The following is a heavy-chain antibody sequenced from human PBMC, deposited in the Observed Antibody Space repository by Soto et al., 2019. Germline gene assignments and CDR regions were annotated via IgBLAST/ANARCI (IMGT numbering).Heavy chain of an antibody. J-gene: IGHJ4*02. Sequence: GGSLRLSCAASGFTFGASNLQWVRQASGKGLEWLGRIGSKGETYATTYVDSVKGRFIISRDNSKSTVYLQMNDLRAEDTAVYYCSRGATILDFWGQGTLVTVSS. CDR1: GFTFGASN. V-gene: IGHV3-73*01. CDR3: SRGATILDF. CDR2: IGSKGETYAT. D-gene: IGHD5-12*01.